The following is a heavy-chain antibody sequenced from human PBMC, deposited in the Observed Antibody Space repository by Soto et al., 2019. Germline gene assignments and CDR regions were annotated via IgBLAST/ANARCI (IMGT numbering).Heavy chain of an antibody. J-gene: IGHJ4*02. V-gene: IGHV2-5*01. D-gene: IGHD5-12*01. Sequence: KESGPTLVKPTQTLTLTCTFSGFSLSTSGVGVGWIRQPPGKALEWLAHIYWNDDKRYSPSLKSRLTITKDTSKNQVVLTMTTMDPMDTATYYCAHRLADIVASEFYFDFWGQGTLVTVSS. CDR1: GFSLSTSGVG. CDR2: IYWNDDK. CDR3: AHRLADIVASEFYFDF.